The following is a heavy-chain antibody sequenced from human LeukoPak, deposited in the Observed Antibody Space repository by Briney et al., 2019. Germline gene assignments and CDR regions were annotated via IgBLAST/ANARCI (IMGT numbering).Heavy chain of an antibody. V-gene: IGHV4-34*01. Sequence: SETLSLTCAVYGGSFSGYYWSWIRQPPGKGLEWIGEINHSGSTNYNPSLKSRVTISVDTSKNQFSLKLTSVTAADTAVYYCARGAVAGTEGFDYWGQGTLVTVSS. CDR3: ARGAVAGTEGFDY. CDR1: GGSFSGYY. J-gene: IGHJ4*02. CDR2: INHSGST. D-gene: IGHD6-19*01.